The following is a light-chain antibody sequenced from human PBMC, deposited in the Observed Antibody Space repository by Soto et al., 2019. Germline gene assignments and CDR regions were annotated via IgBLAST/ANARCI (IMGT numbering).Light chain of an antibody. V-gene: IGLV2-14*01. Sequence: QSALTQPASVSGSPGQSITISCTGTSSDIGDYNFVSWYQQHPGKAPRLIIFDVTNRPSGVSNRFSGSKSGITASLTISGLQTVDDADYNCSSYTSTNSLHHFGAVTKVTV. J-gene: IGLJ1*01. CDR1: SSDIGDYNF. CDR3: SSYTSTNSLHH. CDR2: DVT.